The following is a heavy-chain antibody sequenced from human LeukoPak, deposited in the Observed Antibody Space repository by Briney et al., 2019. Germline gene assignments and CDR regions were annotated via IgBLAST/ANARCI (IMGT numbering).Heavy chain of an antibody. CDR1: GFTFSSYG. Sequence: GGSLRLSCAASGFTFSSYGMHWVRQAPGKGLEWVAFIRYDENNKYYADSVKGRFTVSRDNSRNTLYLQMNSLRTEDTAVYYCAKDGAMAAAGYYFDYWGQGTPVTVSS. D-gene: IGHD6-13*01. V-gene: IGHV3-30*02. CDR2: IRYDENNK. J-gene: IGHJ4*02. CDR3: AKDGAMAAAGYYFDY.